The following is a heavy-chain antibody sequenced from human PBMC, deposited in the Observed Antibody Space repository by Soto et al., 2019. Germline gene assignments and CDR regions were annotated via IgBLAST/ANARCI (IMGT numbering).Heavy chain of an antibody. D-gene: IGHD2-8*02. CDR1: GGSISRRCYS. J-gene: IGHJ4*02. Sequence: SETLSLTCTVSGGSISRRCYSWGWIRQPPGKGPEWIGTFYYSGSTYYTPFLNSRVTISVDTTKNQFFLKLNSVTAADTAVYYCARDKITGLFDYWGQGTLVT. CDR3: ARDKITGLFDY. CDR2: FYYSGST. V-gene: IGHV4-39*02.